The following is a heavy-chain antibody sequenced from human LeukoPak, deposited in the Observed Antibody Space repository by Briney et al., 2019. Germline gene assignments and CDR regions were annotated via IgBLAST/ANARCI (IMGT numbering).Heavy chain of an antibody. CDR1: GFTFSSYG. D-gene: IGHD3-22*01. CDR2: ISYDGPNK. Sequence: PGRSLRLSCAASGFTFSSYGMHWVRQAPGKGLEWVAVISYDGPNKYYADSVKGRFTISRDNSKNTLYLQMNSLRAEDTAVYYCARGGYRYYDSSGYYYFDYWGQGTLVTVSS. CDR3: ARGGYRYYDSSGYYYFDY. V-gene: IGHV3-30*03. J-gene: IGHJ4*02.